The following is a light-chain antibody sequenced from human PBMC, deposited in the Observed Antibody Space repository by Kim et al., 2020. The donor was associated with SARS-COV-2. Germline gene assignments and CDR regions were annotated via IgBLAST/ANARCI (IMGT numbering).Light chain of an antibody. Sequence: GQSITSSCAGTSSDVGGYDYVSWYQQHPGKAPKVLIYDVSNRPSGVSNRFSGSKSGNTASLTISGLQAEDEADYYCSSYTSISTYVFGTGTQLTVL. CDR2: DVS. J-gene: IGLJ1*01. V-gene: IGLV2-14*03. CDR1: SSDVGGYDY. CDR3: SSYTSISTYV.